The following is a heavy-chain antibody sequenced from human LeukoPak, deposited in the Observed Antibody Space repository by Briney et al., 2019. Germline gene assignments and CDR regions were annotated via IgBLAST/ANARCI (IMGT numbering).Heavy chain of an antibody. V-gene: IGHV4-59*01. Sequence: SETLSLTCTVSGGSISTYYWNWIRQPPGKGLEWIGYIYHSGSTNYNPSLQSRVTISVDTSKNQFSLNLNSVTAADTAVYYCARAYDFWSGYSYWGQGTLVTVSS. CDR3: ARAYDFWSGYSY. D-gene: IGHD3-3*01. J-gene: IGHJ4*02. CDR1: GGSISTYY. CDR2: IYHSGST.